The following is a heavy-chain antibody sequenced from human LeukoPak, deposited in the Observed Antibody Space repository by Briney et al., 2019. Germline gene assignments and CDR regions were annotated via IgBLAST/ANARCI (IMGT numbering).Heavy chain of an antibody. CDR3: ASRIAVAGNPGGDYFDY. D-gene: IGHD6-19*01. CDR1: GGSISSYY. Sequence: PSETLSLTCTVSGGSISSYYWSWIRQPPGKGLEWIGYIYYSGSTNYNPSLKSRVTISVDTSKNQFSLKLSSVTAADTAVYYCASRIAVAGNPGGDYFDYWGQGTLVTVSS. J-gene: IGHJ4*02. V-gene: IGHV4-59*12. CDR2: IYYSGST.